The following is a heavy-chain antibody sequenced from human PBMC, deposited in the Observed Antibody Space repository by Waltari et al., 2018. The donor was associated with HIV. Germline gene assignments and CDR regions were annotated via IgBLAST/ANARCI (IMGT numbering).Heavy chain of an antibody. CDR1: GSGFGSYG. D-gene: IGHD3-22*01. J-gene: IGHJ6*02. Sequence: EVQLVESGGGLVQSGGSLRPSWEASGSGFGSYGMSWVGQGPGKWLGWGAKVKEDGSEKKIVESVKGRFTISRDNVKNSLYLQMNSLRAEDTAVYYCARWLYRYYDSSDFYRPYDYGMDVWGQGP. CDR2: VKEDGSEK. V-gene: IGHV3-7*01. CDR3: ARWLYRYYDSSDFYRPYDYGMDV.